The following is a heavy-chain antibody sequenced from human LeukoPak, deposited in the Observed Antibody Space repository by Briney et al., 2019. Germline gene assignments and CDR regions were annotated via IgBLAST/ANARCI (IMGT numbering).Heavy chain of an antibody. CDR3: ARVGYCSSSSCYVVDY. J-gene: IGHJ4*02. Sequence: GGSLRLFCAASGFTFSSYWMHWVRQAPGKGLVWVSRINTDGSSTSFADSVKGRFTISRDNAKNTLYLQMNSLRAEDTAVYYCARVGYCSSSSCYVVDYWGQGTLVTVSS. V-gene: IGHV3-74*01. D-gene: IGHD2-2*01. CDR1: GFTFSSYW. CDR2: INTDGSST.